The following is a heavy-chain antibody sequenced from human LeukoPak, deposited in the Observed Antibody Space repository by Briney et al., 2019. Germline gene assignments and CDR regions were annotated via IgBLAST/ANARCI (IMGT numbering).Heavy chain of an antibody. V-gene: IGHV3-15*01. Sequence: PGGSLRLSCADSGFTFSDAWMSWVRQAPGKGLEWVGRIKSRADGGTPDYAAPVTGRFTISRDDSNGTLFLQMNSLTTEDTVVDYCATQGLLDAFDIWGQGTMVIVSS. J-gene: IGHJ3*02. CDR1: GFTFSDAW. CDR3: ATQGLLDAFDI. D-gene: IGHD3-22*01. CDR2: IKSRADGGTP.